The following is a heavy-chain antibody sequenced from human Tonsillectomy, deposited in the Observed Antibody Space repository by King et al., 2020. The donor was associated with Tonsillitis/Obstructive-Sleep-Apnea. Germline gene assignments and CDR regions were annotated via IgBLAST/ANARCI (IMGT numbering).Heavy chain of an antibody. J-gene: IGHJ6*03. Sequence: VQLVESGGGVVQPGRSLRLSCAASGFTFSSYGMHWVRQAPGKGLEWVAVIWYDGSNKYYADSVKGRSTISRDNSKNTLYLQMNSLRAEDTAVYYCATQKRITIFGVYYYYYMDVWGKGTTVTVSS. V-gene: IGHV3-33*01. CDR2: IWYDGSNK. D-gene: IGHD3-3*01. CDR3: ATQKRITIFGVYYYYYMDV. CDR1: GFTFSSYG.